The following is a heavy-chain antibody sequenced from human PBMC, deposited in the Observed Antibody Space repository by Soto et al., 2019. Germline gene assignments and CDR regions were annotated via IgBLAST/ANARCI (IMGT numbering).Heavy chain of an antibody. CDR2: ISHDGVTT. D-gene: IGHD4-4*01. CDR1: GSSFPNYP. CDR3: VRGGYSSSWERLDP. V-gene: IGHV3-30-3*01. J-gene: IGHJ5*02. Sequence: PGGSLRLSCAASGSSFPNYPMHWVRQTPDKGLEWLAVISHDGVTTNSADSVKGRFSISRDNSRNRLYLDMNSLRTEDTAMYYCVRGGYSSSWERLDPWGQGTLVTVYS.